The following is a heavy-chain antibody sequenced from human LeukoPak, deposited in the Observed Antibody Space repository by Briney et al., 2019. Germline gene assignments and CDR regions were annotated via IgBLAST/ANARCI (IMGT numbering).Heavy chain of an antibody. D-gene: IGHD3-22*01. V-gene: IGHV4-31*03. CDR3: ARAPTYYYDSSGYYAPYFDY. Sequence: SETLSLTCTVSGGSISSGGYYWSWIRQHPGKGLEWIGYIYYSGSTYYNPSLKSRVTISVDRSKNQFSLKLSSVTAADTAVYYCARAPTYYYDSSGYYAPYFDYWGQGTLVTVSS. CDR1: GGSISSGGYY. J-gene: IGHJ4*02. CDR2: IYYSGST.